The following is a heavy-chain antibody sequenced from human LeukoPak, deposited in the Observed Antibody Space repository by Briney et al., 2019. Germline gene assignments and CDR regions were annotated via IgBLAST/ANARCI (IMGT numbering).Heavy chain of an antibody. V-gene: IGHV3-11*05. CDR3: ARDKGIPRYYDSSGQTYYYFGMDV. Sequence: GGSLRLSCAASGFTFSDYYMSWIRQAPGKGLEWVSYISSSSSYTNYADSVKGRFTISRDNAKNSLYLQLNSLRAYDTAVYYGARDKGIPRYYDSSGQTYYYFGMDVWGQGTTVTVSS. CDR1: GFTFSDYY. J-gene: IGHJ6*02. CDR2: ISSSSSYT. D-gene: IGHD3-22*01.